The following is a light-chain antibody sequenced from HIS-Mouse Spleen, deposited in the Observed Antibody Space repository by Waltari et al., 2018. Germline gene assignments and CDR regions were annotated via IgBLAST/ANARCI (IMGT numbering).Light chain of an antibody. Sequence: SYELTQPPSVSVSPGQTARITCSGDALPKQYAYWYQQKPGQAPVLGIYKDSERPSGIPGRFPGSNPGTTVTLTISGVQAEDEADYYCQSADSSGTWVFGGGTKLTVL. CDR1: ALPKQY. J-gene: IGLJ3*02. CDR2: KDS. CDR3: QSADSSGTWV. V-gene: IGLV3-25*03.